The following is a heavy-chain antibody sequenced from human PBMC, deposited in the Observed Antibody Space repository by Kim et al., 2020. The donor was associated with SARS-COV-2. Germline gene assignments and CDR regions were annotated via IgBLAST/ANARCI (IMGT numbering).Heavy chain of an antibody. CDR2: ISSSGAVM. J-gene: IGHJ4*02. D-gene: IGHD2-2*01. Sequence: GGSLRLSCAASGITFSDYHMTWIRQAPGKGPEWVSSISSSGAVMIYADSVTGRFTVSRDNAKNSMYLQMNSLRAEDTAVYFCTRGGSTTSYYWEFWGQGT. CDR1: GITFSDYH. V-gene: IGHV3-11*01. CDR3: TRGGSTTSYYWEF.